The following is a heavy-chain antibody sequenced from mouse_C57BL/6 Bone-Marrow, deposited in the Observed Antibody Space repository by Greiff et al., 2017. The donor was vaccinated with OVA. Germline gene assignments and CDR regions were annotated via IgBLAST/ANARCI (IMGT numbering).Heavy chain of an antibody. CDR2: IDPEDGDT. D-gene: IGHD1-1*01. CDR3: TPDYYGSSYEFAY. CDR1: GFNIKDYY. J-gene: IGHJ3*01. V-gene: IGHV14-1*01. Sequence: VQLQQSGAELVRPGASVKLSCTASGFNIKDYYMHWVKQRPEQGLEWIGRIDPEDGDTEYAPKFQGKATMTADTSSNTAYLQLSSLTSEDTAVYYCTPDYYGSSYEFAYWGQGTLVTVSA.